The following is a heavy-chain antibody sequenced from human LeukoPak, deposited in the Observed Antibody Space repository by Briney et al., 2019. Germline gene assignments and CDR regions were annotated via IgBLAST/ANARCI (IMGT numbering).Heavy chain of an antibody. Sequence: ASVKVSCRVSGYTLTELSMHWVRQAPGKGLEWMGGFDPEDGETIYAQKFQGRVTMTEDTSTDTAYMELSSLRSEDTAVYYCATAVAVAGTSFDYWGQGTLVTVSS. CDR2: FDPEDGET. CDR3: ATAVAVAGTSFDY. V-gene: IGHV1-24*01. J-gene: IGHJ4*02. CDR1: GYTLTELS. D-gene: IGHD6-19*01.